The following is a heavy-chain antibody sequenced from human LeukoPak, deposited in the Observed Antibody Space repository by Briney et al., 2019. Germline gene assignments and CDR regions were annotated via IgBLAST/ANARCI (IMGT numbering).Heavy chain of an antibody. V-gene: IGHV3-7*01. D-gene: IGHD6-13*01. CDR3: TSTRVAVAGFY. J-gene: IGHJ4*02. Sequence: GGSLRLSCAAAGFIFRNYWMTWVRQAPGKGLEWVANIKEDGSEKYYVDSIEGRFTISRDNAKNSLYLQMNSLRSEDTAVYYCTSTRVAVAGFYWGQGTLVTVSS. CDR2: IKEDGSEK. CDR1: GFIFRNYW.